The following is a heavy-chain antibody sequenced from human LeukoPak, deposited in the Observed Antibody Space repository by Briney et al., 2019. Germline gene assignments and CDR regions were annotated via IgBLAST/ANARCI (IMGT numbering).Heavy chain of an antibody. CDR3: AKVYSYGPYYYYMDV. V-gene: IGHV3-33*06. CDR2: IWYDGSNK. J-gene: IGHJ6*03. CDR1: GFAFSSYG. D-gene: IGHD5-18*01. Sequence: GGSLRLSCAASGFAFSSYGMHWVRQAPGKGLEWVAVIWYDGSNKYYADSVKGRFTISRDNSKNTLYLQMNSLRAEDTAVYYCAKVYSYGPYYYYMDVWAKGPRSPSP.